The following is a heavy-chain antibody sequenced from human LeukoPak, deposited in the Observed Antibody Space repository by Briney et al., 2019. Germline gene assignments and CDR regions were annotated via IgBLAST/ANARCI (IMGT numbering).Heavy chain of an antibody. D-gene: IGHD3-22*01. CDR1: GYTFTSYG. CDR2: IIPILGIA. J-gene: IGHJ4*02. Sequence: ASVKVSCKASGYTFTSYGISWVRQAPGQGLEWMGRIIPILGIANYAQKFQGRVTITADKSTSTAYMELSSLRSEDTAVYYCASSRGYYDSSGYYTGEGYFDYWGQGTLVTVSS. V-gene: IGHV1-69*04. CDR3: ASSRGYYDSSGYYTGEGYFDY.